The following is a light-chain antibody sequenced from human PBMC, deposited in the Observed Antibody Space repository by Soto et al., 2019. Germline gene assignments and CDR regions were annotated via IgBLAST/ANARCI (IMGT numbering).Light chain of an antibody. J-gene: IGKJ1*01. CDR3: QQYENYWT. Sequence: IQLTQSPSSLSASVGDRVTITCRASQPISSWLAWYHQKPGKAPNLLIFDASNLESGVPSRFSGSGSGTEFTLTISSLKPEDFGIYYCQQYENYWTFGQGTKVDIK. CDR1: QPISSW. CDR2: DAS. V-gene: IGKV1-5*01.